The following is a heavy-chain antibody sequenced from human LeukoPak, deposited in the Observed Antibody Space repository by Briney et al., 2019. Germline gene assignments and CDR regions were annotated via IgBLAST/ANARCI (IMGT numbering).Heavy chain of an antibody. J-gene: IGHJ3*02. D-gene: IGHD3-9*01. CDR3: ARAQGYYDILTGYYNIPPDAFDI. Sequence: PSGTLSLTCVFSGDSISDDSVNKNNWLNWVRQAPGKGLEWIGDVSLDGITNYNPTLLGRVTISLDKSAKQVSLRLTSVTAADTAVYYCARAQGYYDILTGYYNIPPDAFDIWGQGTMVTVSS. CDR1: GDSISDDSVNKNNW. CDR2: VSLDGIT. V-gene: IGHV4-4*02.